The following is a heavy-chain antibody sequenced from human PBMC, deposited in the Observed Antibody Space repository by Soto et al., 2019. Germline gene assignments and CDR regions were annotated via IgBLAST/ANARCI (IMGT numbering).Heavy chain of an antibody. J-gene: IGHJ6*03. CDR2: INPSGGST. V-gene: IGHV1-46*01. CDR3: ARGPDYIWGSYRDYYYMDV. CDR1: GYTFTSYY. D-gene: IGHD3-16*02. Sequence: ASVKVSCKASGYTFTSYYMHWVRQAPGQGLEWMGIINPSGGSTSYAQKFQGRVTMTRDTSTSTVYMELSSLRSEDTAVYYCARGPDYIWGSYRDYYYMDVWGKGTTVTVSS.